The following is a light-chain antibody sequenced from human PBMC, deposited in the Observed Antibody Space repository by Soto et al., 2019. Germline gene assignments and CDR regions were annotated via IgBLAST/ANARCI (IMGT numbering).Light chain of an antibody. V-gene: IGLV2-8*01. J-gene: IGLJ2*01. CDR3: SSYAGSNRVV. CDR1: GGSVVGNNF. CDR2: EVN. Sequence: QSALTQPPSASGSPGKPVTIPSIETGGSVVGNNFVSWYQQHPGKAPKLIIYEVNKRPSGVPARFSGSNSGNTASLTVSGLQAEDEADYYCSSYAGSNRVVFGGGTKLTVL.